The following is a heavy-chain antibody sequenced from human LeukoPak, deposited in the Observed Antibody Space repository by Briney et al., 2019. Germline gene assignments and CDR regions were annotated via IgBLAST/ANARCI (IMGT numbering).Heavy chain of an antibody. D-gene: IGHD6-19*01. Sequence: PSETLSLTCTVSGGSISHYFWSWIRQPPGKALEWIGYIYYSGSTNYNPSLKSRVTISVDPSKNQFSLKLNSVTAADTAVYYCVKTVAGNWYFDLWGRGTLVTVSS. CDR3: VKTVAGNWYFDL. J-gene: IGHJ2*01. CDR2: IYYSGST. V-gene: IGHV4-59*08. CDR1: GGSISHYF.